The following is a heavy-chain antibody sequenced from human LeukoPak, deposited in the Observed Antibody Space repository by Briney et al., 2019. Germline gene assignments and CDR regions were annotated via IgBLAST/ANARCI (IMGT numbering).Heavy chain of an antibody. CDR2: MSGSGGST. CDR3: AKDREYSYVYDAFDI. CDR1: GFTFSSYA. J-gene: IGHJ3*02. V-gene: IGHV3-23*01. Sequence: GGSLRLSCAAPGFTFSSYAMSWVRQAPGKGLEWVSGMSGSGGSTYYADSVKGRFTISRDNSKNTLYLQMNTLRAEDTAVYYCAKDREYSYVYDAFDIWGQGTLVTVSS. D-gene: IGHD3-16*01.